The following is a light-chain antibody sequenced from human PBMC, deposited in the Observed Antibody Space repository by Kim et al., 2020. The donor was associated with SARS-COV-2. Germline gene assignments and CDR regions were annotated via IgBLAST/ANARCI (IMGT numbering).Light chain of an antibody. CDR2: GAS. V-gene: IGKV3-20*01. J-gene: IGKJ4*01. CDR1: QSVSSSY. CDR3: QQYGSSPLT. Sequence: SSPGERATLSCRASQSVSSSYLAWYQQKPGQAPRLLIYGASSRATGIPDRFSGSGSGTDFTLTISRLEPEDFAVYYCQQYGSSPLTFGGGTKLEI.